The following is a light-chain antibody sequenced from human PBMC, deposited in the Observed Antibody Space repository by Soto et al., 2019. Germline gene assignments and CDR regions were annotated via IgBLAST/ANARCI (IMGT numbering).Light chain of an antibody. CDR3: QHYGTSQVT. J-gene: IGKJ1*01. CDR2: SAS. CDR1: QSVASTS. Sequence: EIVLTQSPDILSLSSGERASLSCRASQSVASTSLAWYQLKPGQTPRLLIYSASSRATGIPDRFSGSGSGTDFTLTNSRLEPEDFAVYYCQHYGTSQVTFGQGTKLEIK. V-gene: IGKV3-20*01.